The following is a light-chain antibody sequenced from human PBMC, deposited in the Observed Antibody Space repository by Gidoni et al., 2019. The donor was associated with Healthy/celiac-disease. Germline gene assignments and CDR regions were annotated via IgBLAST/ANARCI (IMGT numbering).Light chain of an antibody. Sequence: DIQMTPSPSSLSASVGDRVTITCQASQDISNYLNWYQQKPGKAPKLLIYDASNLETGVPSRFSGSGSGTDFTFTSSSLQAEDIATYYWQQDDNLPTFGQGTKLEIK. J-gene: IGKJ2*01. CDR1: QDISNY. CDR2: DAS. CDR3: QQDDNLPT. V-gene: IGKV1-33*01.